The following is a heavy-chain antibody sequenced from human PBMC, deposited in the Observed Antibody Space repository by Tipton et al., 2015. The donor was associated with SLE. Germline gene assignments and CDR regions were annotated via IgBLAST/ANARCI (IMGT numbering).Heavy chain of an antibody. J-gene: IGHJ5*02. Sequence: TLSLTCTVSSGSISSGNYYWNWIRQPAGKGLEWIGRISPSGSTYYNPSLKSRVTISIDTSKSQFSLKMNSVTAADTAVYYCARGVYSIFNWCDPWGQGTLVTVSS. D-gene: IGHD4-11*01. CDR2: ISPSGST. CDR3: ARGVYSIFNWCDP. V-gene: IGHV4-61*02. CDR1: SGSISSGNYY.